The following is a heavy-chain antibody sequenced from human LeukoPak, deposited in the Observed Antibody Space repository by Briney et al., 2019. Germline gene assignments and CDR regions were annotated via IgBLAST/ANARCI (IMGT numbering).Heavy chain of an antibody. Sequence: GGSLRLSCAASGFTFSSYGMHWVRQAPGKGLEWVAVISYDGSNKYYADSVKGRFTISRDNSKNSLYLQMNSLRAEDTAVYYCARDGVGATENFDYWGQGTLVTVSS. J-gene: IGHJ4*02. CDR2: ISYDGSNK. CDR1: GFTFSSYG. V-gene: IGHV3-30*03. D-gene: IGHD1-26*01. CDR3: ARDGVGATENFDY.